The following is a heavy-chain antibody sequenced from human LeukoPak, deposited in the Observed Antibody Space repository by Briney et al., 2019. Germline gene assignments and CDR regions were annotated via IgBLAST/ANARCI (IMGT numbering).Heavy chain of an antibody. J-gene: IGHJ6*02. Sequence: GGSLRLSCAAPGFTFSSYSMNWVRQAPGKGLEWVSSISSSSSYIYYADSVKGRFTISRDNAKNSLYLQMNSLRAEDTAVYYCARVSPGDYYYGMDVWGQGTTVTVSS. CDR1: GFTFSSYS. CDR2: ISSSSSYI. CDR3: ARVSPGDYYYGMDV. V-gene: IGHV3-21*01.